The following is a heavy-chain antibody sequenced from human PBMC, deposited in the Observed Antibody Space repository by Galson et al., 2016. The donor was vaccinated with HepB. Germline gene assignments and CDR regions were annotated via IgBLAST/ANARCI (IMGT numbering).Heavy chain of an antibody. J-gene: IGHJ4*02. D-gene: IGHD2-8*02. CDR2: IYPGDSDT. CDR1: GSSFTSYW. CDR3: AGLAGGHPPVNLDD. V-gene: IGHV5-51*01. Sequence: QSGAEVKKPGESLRISCKGSGSSFTSYWIGWVRQMPGKGLEWMGIIYPGDSDTRYSPSFQGQVTISAEKSINTAYLQWSSLQASDTSMFYCAGLAGGHPPVNLDDWGQGTLGTVSS.